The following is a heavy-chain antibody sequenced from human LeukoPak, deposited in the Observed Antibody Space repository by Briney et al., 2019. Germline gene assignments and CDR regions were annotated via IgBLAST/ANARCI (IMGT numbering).Heavy chain of an antibody. CDR1: GGSISSGGYY. V-gene: IGHV4-31*03. CDR2: IYYSGST. J-gene: IGHJ5*02. D-gene: IGHD6-13*01. Sequence: PSQTLSLTCTVSGGSISSGGYYWSWIRQHPGKGLEWIGYIYYSGSTYYNPSLKSRVTISVDTSKNQFSLKLSSVTAADTAVYYCARYSQQLSGFDPWGQGTLVTVSS. CDR3: ARYSQQLSGFDP.